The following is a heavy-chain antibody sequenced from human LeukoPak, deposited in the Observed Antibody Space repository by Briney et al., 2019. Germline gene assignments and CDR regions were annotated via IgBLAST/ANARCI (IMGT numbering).Heavy chain of an antibody. CDR2: INAGNGNT. V-gene: IGHV1-3*01. Sequence: ASVKVSCKASGYTFTSYAMHWVRQAPGQRLEWMGWINAGNGNTKYSQKSQGRVTITRDTSASTAYMELSSLRSEDTAVYYCATDGSSGGPFDYWGQGALVTVSS. CDR3: ATDGSSGGPFDY. J-gene: IGHJ4*02. D-gene: IGHD2-15*01. CDR1: GYTFTSYA.